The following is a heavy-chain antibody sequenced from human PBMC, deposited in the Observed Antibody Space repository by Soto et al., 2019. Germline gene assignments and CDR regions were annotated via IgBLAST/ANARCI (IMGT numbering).Heavy chain of an antibody. J-gene: IGHJ4*02. CDR1: GGSISSGGYS. CDR3: ARQADYNILTGYFYYFDY. V-gene: IGHV4-30-2*01. Sequence: SETLSLTCAVSGGSISSGGYSWSWIRQPPGKGLEWIGYIYHSGSTYYNPSLKSRVTISVDRSKNQFSLKLSSVTAADTAMYYCARQADYNILTGYFYYFDYWGQGSLVTVSS. CDR2: IYHSGST. D-gene: IGHD3-9*01.